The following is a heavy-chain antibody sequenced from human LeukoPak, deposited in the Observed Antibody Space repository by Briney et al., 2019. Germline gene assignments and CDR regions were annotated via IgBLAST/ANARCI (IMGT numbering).Heavy chain of an antibody. V-gene: IGHV1-3*01. CDR3: ATTVSAGTYRYFQH. J-gene: IGHJ1*01. Sequence: ASVKVSCKASGYIFTTYAMHWVRQAPGQSLEWMGWINAGNGNTKHSQKFQGRVTITRDTSANIAYMELSSLRSEDTAVYYCATTVSAGTYRYFQHWGQGTLVTVSS. CDR1: GYIFTTYA. CDR2: INAGNGNT. D-gene: IGHD6-13*01.